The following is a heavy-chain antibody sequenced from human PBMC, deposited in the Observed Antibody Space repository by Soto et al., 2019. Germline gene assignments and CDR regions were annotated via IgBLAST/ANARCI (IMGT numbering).Heavy chain of an antibody. V-gene: IGHV3-72*01. CDR3: TRALLWSGYLWRAFDI. D-gene: IGHD3-3*01. J-gene: IGHJ3*02. CDR1: GFTFSDHY. CDR2: TRNKANSYTT. Sequence: EVQLVESGGGLVQPGGSLRLSCAASGFTFSDHYMDWVRQAPGKGLEWVGRTRNKANSYTTEYAASVKGRFTISRDDSKNSLYLQMNSLKTEDTAVYYCTRALLWSGYLWRAFDIWGQGTMVTVSS.